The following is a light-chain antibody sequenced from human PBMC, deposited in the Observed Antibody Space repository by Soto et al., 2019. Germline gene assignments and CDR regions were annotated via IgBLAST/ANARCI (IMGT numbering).Light chain of an antibody. CDR3: QTWGAGIRV. CDR2: LKSDGSH. Sequence: QSVLTQSPSASASLGASVKLTYTLSSGHSHYAIAWHQQQPGKGPRYLMKLKSDGSHNKGDGIPDRFSGSSSGAERYLTISSLQSEDEADSYCQTWGAGIRVFGGGTKVTVL. V-gene: IGLV4-69*01. CDR1: SGHSHYA. J-gene: IGLJ2*01.